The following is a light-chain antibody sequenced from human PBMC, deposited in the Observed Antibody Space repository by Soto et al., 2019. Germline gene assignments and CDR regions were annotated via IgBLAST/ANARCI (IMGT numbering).Light chain of an antibody. CDR3: QQYDNWPWT. J-gene: IGKJ1*01. V-gene: IGKV3-15*01. CDR1: QSISDT. Sequence: DIVMTQSPAPLSVSPGGRATLSCMASQSISDTLAWYQQKPGQAPRLLIHGASTRAPGFPARFIGSGSGTDCTLTISSLQSEDVAVYYCQQYDNWPWTLGQGTKVDI. CDR2: GAS.